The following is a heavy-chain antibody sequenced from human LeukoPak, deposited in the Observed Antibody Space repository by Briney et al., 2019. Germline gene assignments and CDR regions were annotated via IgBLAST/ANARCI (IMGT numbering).Heavy chain of an antibody. V-gene: IGHV3-21*01. CDR3: ARDPPSFQH. J-gene: IGHJ1*01. Sequence: GGSLRLSCAASGFTFSSYNMNWVRQAPAKGLEWVSSISSSSSYIYYADSVKGRFTISRDNAKNSLYLQMNSLRAEDTAVYYCARDPPSFQHWGQGTLVTVSS. CDR2: ISSSSSYI. CDR1: GFTFSSYN.